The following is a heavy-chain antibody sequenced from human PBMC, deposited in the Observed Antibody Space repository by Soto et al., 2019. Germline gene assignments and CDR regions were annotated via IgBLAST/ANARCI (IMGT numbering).Heavy chain of an antibody. V-gene: IGHV3-48*02. J-gene: IGHJ6*02. CDR2: ISRSSTGI. CDR1: GFTFSLYI. D-gene: IGHD3-10*01. CDR3: ARAVTWGLDV. Sequence: EVQLVESGGGLVQPGGSRRLSCAASGFTFSLYIMSWVGQAPGKGLGWVSYISRSSTGIHYADSVKGRFTFSRDDATNSMHLQMNSLRDGDTAVYYCARAVTWGLDVWGQGTTVSISS.